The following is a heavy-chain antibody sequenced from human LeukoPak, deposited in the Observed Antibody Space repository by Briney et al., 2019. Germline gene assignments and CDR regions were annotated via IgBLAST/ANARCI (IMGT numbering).Heavy chain of an antibody. Sequence: GSLRLSCAASGFTFSNYWMNWIRQPPGKGLEWIGDIYHSGTTNYNPSLKSRLTISVDQSKNQFSLRLTSVTAADTAVYYCARISGDYSYLPFDHWGQGALVAVSP. CDR2: IYHSGTT. V-gene: IGHV4-4*02. D-gene: IGHD4-11*01. CDR3: ARISGDYSYLPFDH. J-gene: IGHJ4*02. CDR1: GFTFSNYW.